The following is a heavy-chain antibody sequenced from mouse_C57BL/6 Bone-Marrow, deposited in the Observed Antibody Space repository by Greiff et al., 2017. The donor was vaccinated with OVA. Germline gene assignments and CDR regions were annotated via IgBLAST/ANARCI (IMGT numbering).Heavy chain of an antibody. CDR3: ARRDYYGNLDWYFDV. Sequence: EVMLVESGGDLVKPGGSLKLSCAASGFTFSSYGMSWVRQTPDKRLEWVATISSGGSYTYYPDSVKGRFTISRDNAKNTLYLQMSSLKSEDTAMYYCARRDYYGNLDWYFDVWGTGTTVTVSS. D-gene: IGHD2-1*01. J-gene: IGHJ1*03. CDR2: ISSGGSYT. CDR1: GFTFSSYG. V-gene: IGHV5-6*02.